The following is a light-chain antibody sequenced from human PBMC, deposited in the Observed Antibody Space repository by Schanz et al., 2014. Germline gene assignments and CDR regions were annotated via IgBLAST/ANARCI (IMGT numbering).Light chain of an antibody. CDR1: QIVTSNY. CDR2: DAS. V-gene: IGKV3D-20*02. CDR3: RQRSNWQDT. Sequence: EIVLTQSPGTLSLSRGERATLSCRASQIVTSNYLAWYQQKPGQAPRLLIYDASNRATGIPARFSGSGSGTDFTLTIGSLEPEDFAVYYCRQRSNWQDTFGQGTKLEIK. J-gene: IGKJ2*01.